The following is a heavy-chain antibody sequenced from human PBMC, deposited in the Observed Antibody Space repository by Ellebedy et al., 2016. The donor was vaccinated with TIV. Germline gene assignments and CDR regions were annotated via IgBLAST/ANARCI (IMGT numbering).Heavy chain of an antibody. CDR3: ARVGEVAATPCSY. CDR1: GYSFTSYW. Sequence: GESLKISCKGPGYSFTSYWIGWVRQMPGKGLEWMGIIYPGDSDTRYSPSFHGQVTISADKSISTAYLQWSSLKASDTAMYYCARVGEVAATPCSYWGQGTLVTVSS. V-gene: IGHV5-51*01. D-gene: IGHD2-15*01. J-gene: IGHJ4*02. CDR2: IYPGDSDT.